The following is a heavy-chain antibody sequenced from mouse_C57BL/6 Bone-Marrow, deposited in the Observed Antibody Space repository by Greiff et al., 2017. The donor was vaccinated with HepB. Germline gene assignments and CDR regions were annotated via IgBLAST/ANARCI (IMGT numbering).Heavy chain of an antibody. CDR3: AREIPYYYGSSYENY. V-gene: IGHV1-81*01. D-gene: IGHD1-1*01. J-gene: IGHJ2*01. CDR1: GYTFTSSG. Sequence: QVQLQQSGAELARPGASVKLSCKASGYTFTSSGISWVKQRTGQGLGWIGELYPRSGNTYYNEKFKGKATLTADKSSSTAYMELRSLTSEDSAVYFCAREIPYYYGSSYENYWGQGTTLTVSS. CDR2: LYPRSGNT.